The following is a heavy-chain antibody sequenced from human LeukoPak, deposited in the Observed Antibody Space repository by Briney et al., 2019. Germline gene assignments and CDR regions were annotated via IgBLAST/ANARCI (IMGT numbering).Heavy chain of an antibody. D-gene: IGHD3-10*01. V-gene: IGHV3-7*01. J-gene: IGHJ4*02. CDR2: IKTDGSQI. CDR1: GFTFSSYW. CDR3: ARDPTYYYGYDY. Sequence: GGSLRPSCVASGFTFSSYWMTWVRQAPGKGLEWVANIKTDGSQIYYVDSVKGRFTISRDNAKNTLYLQMNSLRAEDTAVYYCARDPTYYYGYDYWGQGTLVTVSS.